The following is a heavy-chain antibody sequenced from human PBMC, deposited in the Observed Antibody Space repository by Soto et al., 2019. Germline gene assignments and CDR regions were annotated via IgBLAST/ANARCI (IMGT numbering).Heavy chain of an antibody. Sequence: SVKVSCKASGGTFSSYAISWVRQAPGQGLEWMGGIIPIFGTANYAQKFQGRVTITADESTSTAYMELSSLRSEDTAVYYCARGGLRLGELSLYFDYWGQGTLVTVSS. CDR1: GGTFSSYA. V-gene: IGHV1-69*13. CDR2: IIPIFGTA. CDR3: ARGGLRLGELSLYFDY. D-gene: IGHD3-16*02. J-gene: IGHJ4*02.